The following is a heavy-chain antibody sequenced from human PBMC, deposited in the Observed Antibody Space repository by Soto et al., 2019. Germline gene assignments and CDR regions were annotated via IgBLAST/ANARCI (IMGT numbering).Heavy chain of an antibody. V-gene: IGHV3-53*01. Sequence: PGGSLRLSCAASGFTVISNYMSWVRQAPGKGLEWVSVIYSGGSTYYADSVKGRFTISRDNSKNTLYLQMNSLRAEDTAVYYCARDRVVVTAINYYYYGMDVWGQGTTVTVSS. D-gene: IGHD2-21*02. CDR3: ARDRVVVTAINYYYYGMDV. CDR1: GFTVISNY. CDR2: IYSGGST. J-gene: IGHJ6*02.